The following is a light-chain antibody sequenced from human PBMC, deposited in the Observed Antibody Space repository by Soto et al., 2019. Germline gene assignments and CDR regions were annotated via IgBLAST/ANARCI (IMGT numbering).Light chain of an antibody. J-gene: IGKJ1*01. CDR2: WAS. Sequence: DIVMTQSPDSLTVSLGGRATINCRSSRSVLYSSNNKNYLAWYQQKAGQPPRLLINWASTRDSGVPDRFSGSGSGTDFTLTISSLQAEDVAVYYCQHYYSIPWTFGQGTKVDIK. CDR1: RSVLYSSNNKNY. CDR3: QHYYSIPWT. V-gene: IGKV4-1*01.